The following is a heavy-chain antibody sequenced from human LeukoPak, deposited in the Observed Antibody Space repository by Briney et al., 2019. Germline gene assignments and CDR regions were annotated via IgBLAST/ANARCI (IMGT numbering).Heavy chain of an antibody. V-gene: IGHV3-20*04. J-gene: IGHJ3*02. CDR1: GFTFDDYG. Sequence: PGGSLRLSCAASGFTFDDYGMSWVRQTPGKGLEWVSGINWNSGSTGYADSVKGRFTISRDNAKNSLYLQMNSLRAEDTAFYYCARARITIFGVVIRDAFDIWGQGTMVTVSS. CDR3: ARARITIFGVVIRDAFDI. D-gene: IGHD3-3*01. CDR2: INWNSGST.